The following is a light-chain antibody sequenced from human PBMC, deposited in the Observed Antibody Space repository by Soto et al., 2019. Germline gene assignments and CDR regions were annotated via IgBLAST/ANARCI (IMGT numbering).Light chain of an antibody. J-gene: IGKJ4*01. Sequence: EIVLTQSPATLSLSPWDRASLSCRASQSVSTYLAWYQQKPGQAPRLLIYDSSNRAAGIPAKFSGSGSGTDFTLTISSLEPEDFAVYYCQQRVFRVTFGGGTKVDIK. V-gene: IGKV3-11*01. CDR2: DSS. CDR3: QQRVFRVT. CDR1: QSVSTY.